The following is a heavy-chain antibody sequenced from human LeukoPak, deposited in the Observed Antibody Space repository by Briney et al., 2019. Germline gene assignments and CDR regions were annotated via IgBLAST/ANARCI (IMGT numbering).Heavy chain of an antibody. D-gene: IGHD1-26*01. V-gene: IGHV3-48*01. J-gene: IGHJ4*02. CDR1: GFTFSSYT. Sequence: PGGSLRLSCAASGFTFSSYTMNWVRQPPGQGLEWVSNIGTSSTTIYYADSVKGRFTISRDNAKNSLYLQMNSLRAEDTAVYYCARDREKWEIDYWGQGTLVTVSS. CDR2: IGTSSTTI. CDR3: ARDREKWEIDY.